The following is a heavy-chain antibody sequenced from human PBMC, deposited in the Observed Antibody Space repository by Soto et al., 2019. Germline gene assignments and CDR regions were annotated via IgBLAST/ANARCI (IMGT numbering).Heavy chain of an antibody. D-gene: IGHD6-19*01. Sequence: AASVKVSCKASGGTFSSYAISWVRQAPGQGLEWMGGIIPIFGTANYAQKFQGRVTITADESTSTAYMELSSLRSEDTAVYYCAREAVAGPHYYYYYGMDVWGQGTTVTVSS. V-gene: IGHV1-69*13. CDR3: AREAVAGPHYYYYYGMDV. CDR2: IIPIFGTA. J-gene: IGHJ6*02. CDR1: GGTFSSYA.